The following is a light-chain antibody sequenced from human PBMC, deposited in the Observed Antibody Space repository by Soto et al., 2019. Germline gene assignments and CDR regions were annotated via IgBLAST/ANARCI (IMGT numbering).Light chain of an antibody. J-gene: IGLJ2*01. V-gene: IGLV1-44*01. Sequence: QYVLTQLPAVSGTPGQRVTISCSGDNSNIGTNTINWYQQLPGTAPKLLIYTTNQRPSGVPDRFSASKSGTSASLAIGGLQSDDEADYYCAAWDDSLNGVVFGGGTQLTVL. CDR1: NSNIGTNT. CDR3: AAWDDSLNGVV. CDR2: TTN.